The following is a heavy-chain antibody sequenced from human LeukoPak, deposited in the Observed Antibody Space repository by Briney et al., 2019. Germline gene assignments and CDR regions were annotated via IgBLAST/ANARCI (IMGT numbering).Heavy chain of an antibody. CDR3: ARSPFLTGYYNFDY. CDR1: GGTFSSYA. J-gene: IGHJ4*02. CDR2: IIPIFGTA. D-gene: IGHD3-9*01. Sequence: ASAKVSCKASGGTFSSYAISWVRQAPGQGLEWMGGIIPIFGTANYAQKFQGRVTITTDESTSTAYMELSSLRSEDTAVHYCARSPFLTGYYNFDYWGQGTLVTVSS. V-gene: IGHV1-69*05.